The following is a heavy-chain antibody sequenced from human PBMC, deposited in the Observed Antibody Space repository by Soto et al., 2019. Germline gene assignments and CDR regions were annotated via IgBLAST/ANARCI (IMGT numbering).Heavy chain of an antibody. CDR1: GDSINNSHW. V-gene: IGHV4-4*02. J-gene: IGHJ5*02. Sequence: PSETLSLTCAVSGDSINNSHWWSWVRQTPGKGLEWIGETYHSGTTNYNPSLKTRVTTSIDKSKNQFSLKMNSVTAADTAVYYCAREVNSSPARGPNWFDPWGQATLVTVSS. D-gene: IGHD6-13*01. CDR2: TYHSGTT. CDR3: AREVNSSPARGPNWFDP.